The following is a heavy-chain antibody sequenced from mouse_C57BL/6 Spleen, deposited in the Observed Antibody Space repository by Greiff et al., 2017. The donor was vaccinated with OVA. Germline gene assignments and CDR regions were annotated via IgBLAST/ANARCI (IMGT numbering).Heavy chain of an antibody. V-gene: IGHV1-42*01. Sequence: EVQLQQSGPELVKPGASVKISCKASGYSFTGYYMNWVKQSPEKSLEWIGEINPSTGGTTYNQKFKAKATLTVDKSSSTAYMQLKSLTSEDSAVYYCARDPTGYYFDDWGQGTTLTVSS. CDR1: GYSFTGYY. CDR3: ARDPTGYYFDD. D-gene: IGHD4-1*02. J-gene: IGHJ2*01. CDR2: INPSTGGT.